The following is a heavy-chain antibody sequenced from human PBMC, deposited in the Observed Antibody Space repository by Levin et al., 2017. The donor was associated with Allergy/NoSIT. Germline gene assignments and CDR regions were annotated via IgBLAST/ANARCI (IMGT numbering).Heavy chain of an antibody. CDR3: AREGIWGQWHGNAFDI. Sequence: KPSETLSLTCTVSGGSISSSSYYWGWIRQPPGTGLEWIGSIYYSGSTYYNPSLKSRVTISVDTSKNQFSLKLSSVTAADTAVYYCAREGIWGQWHGNAFDIWGQGTMVTVSS. J-gene: IGHJ3*02. D-gene: IGHD6-19*01. V-gene: IGHV4-39*02. CDR1: GGSISSSSYY. CDR2: IYYSGST.